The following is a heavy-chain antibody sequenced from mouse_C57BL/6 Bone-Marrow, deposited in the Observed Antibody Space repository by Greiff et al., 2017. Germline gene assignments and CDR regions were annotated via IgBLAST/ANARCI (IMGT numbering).Heavy chain of an antibody. V-gene: IGHV5-6*01. Sequence: EVQVVESGGDLVKPGGSLKLSCAASGFTFSSYGMSWVRQTPDKRLEWVANISNGGSYTYYPDTVKGRFTISRDKAKNTLYLQMSSLNSEDTTMYYCDRQEYDYVDYWGQGTTLTVSA. D-gene: IGHD2-10*02. CDR2: ISNGGSYT. J-gene: IGHJ2*01. CDR1: GFTFSSYG. CDR3: DRQEYDYVDY.